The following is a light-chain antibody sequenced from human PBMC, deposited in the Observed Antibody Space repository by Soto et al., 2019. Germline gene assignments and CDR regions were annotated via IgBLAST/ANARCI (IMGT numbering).Light chain of an antibody. CDR2: DAS. V-gene: IGKV3D-15*02. CDR3: HQDFNLPWT. CDR1: QSVSID. Sequence: EIVMTQSPATLSVSPGERATLSCRASQSVSIDLAWYQQTPGQAPRLLIYDASSRATGIPDRFSGGGSGTDFTLTISSLQPEDFAVYFCHQDFNLPWTFGQGTKVDIK. J-gene: IGKJ1*01.